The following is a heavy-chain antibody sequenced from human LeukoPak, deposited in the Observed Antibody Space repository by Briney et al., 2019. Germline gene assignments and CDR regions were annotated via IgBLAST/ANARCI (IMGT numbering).Heavy chain of an antibody. V-gene: IGHV3-21*01. CDR3: ATVHDSSLDY. CDR2: IGSSSGYI. CDR1: GFTFSSYS. D-gene: IGHD1-1*01. J-gene: IGHJ4*02. Sequence: PGGSLRLSCAASGFTFSSYSMNWVRQAPGKGLEWVSSIGSSSGYIYYADSVKGRFTISRDNAKNSLYLQMNSLRAEDTAVYYCATVHDSSLDYWGQGTLVTVSS.